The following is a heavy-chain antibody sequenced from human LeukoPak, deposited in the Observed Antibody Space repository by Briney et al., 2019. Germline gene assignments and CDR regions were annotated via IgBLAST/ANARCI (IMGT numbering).Heavy chain of an antibody. J-gene: IGHJ4*02. Sequence: GGSLRLSCAASGFTFSSYEMNWVRQAPGKGLEWVSYISSSGSTIYYADSVKGRFTISRDNAKNSLYLQMNSLRVEDTAVYHCARYGSGNYYSDYWGQGILVTVSS. CDR2: ISSSGSTI. CDR3: ARYGSGNYYSDY. V-gene: IGHV3-48*03. CDR1: GFTFSSYE. D-gene: IGHD3-10*01.